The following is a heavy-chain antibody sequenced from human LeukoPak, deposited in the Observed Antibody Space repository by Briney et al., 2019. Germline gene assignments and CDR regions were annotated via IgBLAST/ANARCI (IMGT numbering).Heavy chain of an antibody. CDR3: ARVAAGDGDY. J-gene: IGHJ4*02. Sequence: SVKVSCKASGYTFTNYGISWVRQAPGQGLEWMGGIIPIFGTANYAQKFQGRVTITADESTSTAYMELSSLRSEDTAVYYCARVAAGDGDYWGQGTLVTVSS. D-gene: IGHD6-25*01. CDR2: IIPIFGTA. CDR1: GYTFTNYG. V-gene: IGHV1-69*13.